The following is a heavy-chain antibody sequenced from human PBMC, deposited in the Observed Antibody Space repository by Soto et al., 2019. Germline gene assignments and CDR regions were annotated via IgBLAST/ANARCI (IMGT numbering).Heavy chain of an antibody. J-gene: IGHJ6*02. CDR1: GYTFTDHG. CDR2: INPYSGNT. V-gene: IGHV1-8*02. CDR3: LRDWGDYYYGMDV. D-gene: IGHD3-16*01. Sequence: ASVKVSCKTSGYTFTDHGLSWVRQATGQGLEWLGWINPYSGNTSYAQKFQGRVTMTRNTSISTAYMELSSLRSEDTAVYYCLRDWGDYYYGMDVWGQGTTVTVSS.